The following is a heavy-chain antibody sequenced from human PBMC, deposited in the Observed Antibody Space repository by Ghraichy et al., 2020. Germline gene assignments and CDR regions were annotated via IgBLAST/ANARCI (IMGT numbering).Heavy chain of an antibody. J-gene: IGHJ6*02. CDR3: ARDRRVYGMDV. Sequence: GSLRLSCAASGFTVSSDYINWVRQAPGKGLEWVSVIYSGGTTKYADSVKGRFTISRDNSKNTLYLQLNSLRAEDTAVYYCARDRRVYGMDVWGQGTTVTVSS. CDR2: IYSGGTT. V-gene: IGHV3-53*01. CDR1: GFTVSSDY. D-gene: IGHD3-10*01.